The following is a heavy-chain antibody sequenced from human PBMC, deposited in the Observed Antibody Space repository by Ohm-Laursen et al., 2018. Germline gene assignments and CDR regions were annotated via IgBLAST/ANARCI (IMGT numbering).Heavy chain of an antibody. J-gene: IGHJ4*02. CDR1: GFTFSSYW. CDR2: IKQDGSEK. Sequence: SLRLSCAATGFTFSSYWMTWVRQAPGEGLEWVANIKQDGSEKYYVDSVKGRFTISRDNAKNSLYLQMNSLRVEDTAVYYCARDGSDMGDYWGQGTLVTVSS. D-gene: IGHD5-12*01. V-gene: IGHV3-7*01. CDR3: ARDGSDMGDY.